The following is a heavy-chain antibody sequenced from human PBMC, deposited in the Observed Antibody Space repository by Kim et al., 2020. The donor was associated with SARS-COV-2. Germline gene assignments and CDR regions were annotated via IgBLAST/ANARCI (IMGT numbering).Heavy chain of an antibody. J-gene: IGHJ4*02. CDR3: ARGRGGYGDHGTY. CDR2: ISYDGSNK. V-gene: IGHV3-30*04. CDR1: GFTFSSYA. D-gene: IGHD4-17*01. Sequence: GGSLRLSCAASGFTFSSYAMHWVRQAPGKGLEWVAVISYDGSNKYYADSVKGRFTISRDNSKNTLYLQMNSLRAEDTAVYYCARGRGGYGDHGTYWGQGTLVTVSS.